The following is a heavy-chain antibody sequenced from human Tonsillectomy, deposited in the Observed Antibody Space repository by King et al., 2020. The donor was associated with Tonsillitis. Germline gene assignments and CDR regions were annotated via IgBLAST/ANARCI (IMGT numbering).Heavy chain of an antibody. CDR2: IYPSDSDT. CDR1: GYSFSTYW. Sequence: VQLVESGAEVKKPGESLKISCKGSGYSFSTYWIGWVRQMPGKGLEWMGIIYPSDSDTRYSPSFQGPVTISADKSFSTAYLQWSSLKASDTAMYYCARLEGDTYSGVDYWGQGTLVPVSS. D-gene: IGHD2-21*01. CDR3: ARLEGDTYSGVDY. V-gene: IGHV5-51*01. J-gene: IGHJ4*02.